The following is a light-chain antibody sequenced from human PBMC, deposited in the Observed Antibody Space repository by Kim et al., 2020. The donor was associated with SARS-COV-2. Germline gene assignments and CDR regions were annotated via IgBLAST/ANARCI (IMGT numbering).Light chain of an antibody. V-gene: IGLV2-11*01. CDR1: SSDVGGSNY. J-gene: IGLJ2*01. CDR3: CSYAGTYTVV. CDR2: DVS. Sequence: QSALTQPRSVSGSPGQSVTISCTGTSSDVGGSNYVSWHQQHPGKAPKLMIYDVSKRPSGVPDRFSGSKSGNTASLTISGLQAEDEADYYCCSYAGTYTVVFGGGTQVTVL.